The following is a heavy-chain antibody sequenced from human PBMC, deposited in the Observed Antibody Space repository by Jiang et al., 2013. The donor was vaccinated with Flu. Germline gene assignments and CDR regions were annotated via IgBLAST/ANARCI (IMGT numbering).Heavy chain of an antibody. Sequence: KPTQTLTLTCTFSGFSLSASGVGVGWMRQPPGKALEWLALIFWDDDKRHSPSLKTRLTITKDTSKNQVVLIMTNMDPVDTATFFCAHSRRRELCSGGNCYSFHHWGQGALVTVSS. V-gene: IGHV2-5*02. J-gene: IGHJ4*02. CDR1: GFSLSASGVG. CDR3: AHSRRRELCSGGNCYSFHH. CDR2: IFWDDDK. D-gene: IGHD2-15*01.